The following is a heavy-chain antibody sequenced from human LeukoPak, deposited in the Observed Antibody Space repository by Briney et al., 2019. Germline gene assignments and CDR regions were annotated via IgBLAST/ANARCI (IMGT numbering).Heavy chain of an antibody. CDR3: ASYYSDTSGYYFDY. CDR2: IYSGGST. D-gene: IGHD3-22*01. V-gene: IGHV3-66*01. Sequence: GGSLRLSCAASGFTVSSNYMSWVRQAPGKGLEWVSVIYSGGSTYYADSVKGRFTISRDNSKNTLYLQMNSLRAEDTAVYYCASYYSDTSGYYFDYWGQGTLVTVSS. CDR1: GFTVSSNY. J-gene: IGHJ4*02.